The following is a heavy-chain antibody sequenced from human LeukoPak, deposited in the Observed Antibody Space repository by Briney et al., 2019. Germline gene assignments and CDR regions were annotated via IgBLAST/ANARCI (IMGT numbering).Heavy chain of an antibody. D-gene: IGHD1-20*01. CDR3: ARDAGGYNWNDLAFDI. CDR1: GFTVSSNY. CDR2: IYSGGST. J-gene: IGHJ3*02. Sequence: GGSLRLSCAASGFTVSSNYMSWVRQAPGKGLEWVSVIYSGGSTYYADSVKGRFTISRDNSKNTLYLQMNSLRAEDTAVYYCARDAGGYNWNDLAFDIWGQGTMVTVSS. V-gene: IGHV3-53*01.